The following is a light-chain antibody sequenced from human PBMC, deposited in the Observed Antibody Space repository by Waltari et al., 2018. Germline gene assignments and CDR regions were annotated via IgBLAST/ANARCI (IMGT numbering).Light chain of an antibody. V-gene: IGKV3-20*01. CDR1: QSVNRA. CDR2: GAS. J-gene: IGKJ1*01. Sequence: SCRAGQSVNRALAWYQQKPGQAPRLLIYGASTRATGIPDRFSGSGSGTDFSLTISRLEPDDFAVYYCQHYLRLPVTFGQGTTVEI. CDR3: QHYLRLPVT.